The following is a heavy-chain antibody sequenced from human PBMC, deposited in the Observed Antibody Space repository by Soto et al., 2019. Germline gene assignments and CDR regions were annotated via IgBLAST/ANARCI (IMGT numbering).Heavy chain of an antibody. V-gene: IGHV3-21*06. CDR1: GFSFSSHS. CDR3: ARERGEYDSGWYIDR. J-gene: IGHJ5*02. CDR2: ISSRSSLI. D-gene: IGHD6-19*01. Sequence: PGGSLRLSCAASGFSFSSHSFNWVRQAPGQGLEWIAYISSRSSLILYADSVRGRFVISRDNALNSLYLQMNSPRDEDTAIYYCARERGEYDSGWYIDRSGQGTPVTGSS.